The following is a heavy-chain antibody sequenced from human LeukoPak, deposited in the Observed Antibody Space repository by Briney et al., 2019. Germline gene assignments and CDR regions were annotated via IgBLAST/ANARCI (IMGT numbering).Heavy chain of an antibody. D-gene: IGHD5-12*01. Sequence: SETLSLTCTVSGGSISSGSYYWSWIRQPAGKGLEWIGRIYYSGSTYYNPSLKSRVTISVDTSKNQFSLKLSSVTAADTAVYYCARHDIYSGYAVNWFDPWGQGTLVTVSS. CDR3: ARHDIYSGYAVNWFDP. V-gene: IGHV4-39*01. CDR1: GGSISSGSYY. CDR2: IYYSGST. J-gene: IGHJ5*02.